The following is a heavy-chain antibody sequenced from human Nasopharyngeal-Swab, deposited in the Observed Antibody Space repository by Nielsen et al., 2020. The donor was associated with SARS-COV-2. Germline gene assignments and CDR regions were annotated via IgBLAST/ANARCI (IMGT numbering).Heavy chain of an antibody. CDR2: ISSNGGST. Sequence: GESLKISCSASGFTFSSVAMHWVRQAPGKGLEYVSAISSNGGSTYYADSVKGRFTIFRDNSKNTLYLQMSSLRAEDTAVYYCGRGPLGSGSYTVYWGQGTLVTVSS. D-gene: IGHD3-10*01. CDR3: GRGPLGSGSYTVY. CDR1: GFTFSSVA. V-gene: IGHV3-64D*06. J-gene: IGHJ4*02.